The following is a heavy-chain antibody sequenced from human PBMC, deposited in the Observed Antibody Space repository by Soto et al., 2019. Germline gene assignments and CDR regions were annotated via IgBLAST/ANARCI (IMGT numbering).Heavy chain of an antibody. J-gene: IGHJ4*02. D-gene: IGHD6-19*01. CDR2: INPNSGGT. Sequence: ASVEVSCKXSGYTFTGYYMHWVRQAPGQGLEWMGWINPNSGGTNYAQKFQGWVTMTRDTSISTAYMELSRLRSDDTAVYYCATSRVSIAVAGETEYYFDYWGQGTLVTVSS. CDR3: ATSRVSIAVAGETEYYFDY. V-gene: IGHV1-2*04. CDR1: GYTFTGYY.